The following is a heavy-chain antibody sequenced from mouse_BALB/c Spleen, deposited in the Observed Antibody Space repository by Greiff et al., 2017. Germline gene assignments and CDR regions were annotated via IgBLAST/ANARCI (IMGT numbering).Heavy chain of an antibody. CDR1: GFTFSSYG. CDR3: SRGPEVPAWFAY. Sequence: EVKLMESGGGLVQPGGSLKLSCAASGFTFSSYGMSWVRQTPDKRLELVATLNSNGGSTYYPDSVKGRFTISRDNAKNTLYLQMSSLKAEDTAMYYCSRGPEVPAWFAYWGQGTLVTGSA. D-gene: IGHD2-14*01. CDR2: LNSNGGST. J-gene: IGHJ3*01. V-gene: IGHV5-6-3*01.